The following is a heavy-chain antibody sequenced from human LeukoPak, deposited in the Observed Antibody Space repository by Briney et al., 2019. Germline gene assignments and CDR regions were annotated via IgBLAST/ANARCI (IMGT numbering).Heavy chain of an antibody. CDR2: ISAYNGNT. D-gene: IGHD6-19*01. CDR3: AMEGGSIAVATV. J-gene: IGHJ4*02. Sequence: SSVKVSCKASGYTFASYGITWVRQAPGQGLEWMGWISAYNGNTNYAQKLQGRVTMTTDTSTSTAYMELRSLRSDDTAVYYCAMEGGSIAVATVWGQGTLVTVSS. CDR1: GYTFASYG. V-gene: IGHV1-18*01.